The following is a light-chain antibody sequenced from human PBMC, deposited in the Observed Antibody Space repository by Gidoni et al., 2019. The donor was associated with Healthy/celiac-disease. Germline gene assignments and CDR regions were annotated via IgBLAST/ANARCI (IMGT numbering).Light chain of an antibody. CDR3: QQYGSSPRT. Sequence: IVLTQSPGTLSLSPGERATLSCRASQSVSSSFLAWYQHKPGQAPRLLIYGASSRATGIPDRFSGSWSGTEFTLTISRLEPEDFAVFYCQQYGSSPRTFGQGTKVEIK. J-gene: IGKJ1*01. CDR2: GAS. CDR1: QSVSSSF. V-gene: IGKV3-20*01.